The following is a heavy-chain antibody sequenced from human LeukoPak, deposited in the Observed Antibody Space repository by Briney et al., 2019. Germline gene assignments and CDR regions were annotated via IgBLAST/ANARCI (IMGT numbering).Heavy chain of an antibody. D-gene: IGHD3-16*01. V-gene: IGHV3-33*06. J-gene: IGHJ4*02. CDR1: GFTFSSYG. CDR2: VWYDGSKK. CDR3: AKDFRGVSPFDY. Sequence: PGRSLRLSCAASGFTFSSYGMHWVRQAPGKGLEWVAVVWYDGSKKYSADSVKGRITISRDDSKNTLYLQMNSLRAEDTAVYYCAKDFRGVSPFDYWGQGTLVTVSS.